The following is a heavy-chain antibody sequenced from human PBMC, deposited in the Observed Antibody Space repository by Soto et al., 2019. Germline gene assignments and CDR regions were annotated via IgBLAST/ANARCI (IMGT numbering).Heavy chain of an antibody. V-gene: IGHV3-53*01. D-gene: IGHD2-8*01. CDR3: LSTPVLKTTSPYSGS. Sequence: EVQVVESGGGLIQPGGSLRLSCAVSGFTVSSNYMSWVRQTPGKGLEWVAAFYSGGSTYYADPVKGRFTISRDNSKNSLYLQMNRLRVEATAVYYCLSTPVLKTTSPYSGSWGQGTLVTVS. CDR1: GFTVSSNY. J-gene: IGHJ4*02. CDR2: FYSGGST.